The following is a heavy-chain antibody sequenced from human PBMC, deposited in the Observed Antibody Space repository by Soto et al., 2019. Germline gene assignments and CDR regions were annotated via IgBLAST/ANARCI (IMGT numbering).Heavy chain of an antibody. V-gene: IGHV3-30-3*01. CDR3: ARDYYKYYDSSGYYRSPAY. J-gene: IGHJ4*02. D-gene: IGHD3-22*01. Sequence: GGSLRLSCAASGFTFSSYAVHWVRQAPGKGLEWVALISYDGSDKDYADSVKGRFTISRDNSRNTLFLQMNSLRAEDTAVYYSARDYYKYYDSSGYYRSPAYWGQGTLVTVSS. CDR2: ISYDGSDK. CDR1: GFTFSSYA.